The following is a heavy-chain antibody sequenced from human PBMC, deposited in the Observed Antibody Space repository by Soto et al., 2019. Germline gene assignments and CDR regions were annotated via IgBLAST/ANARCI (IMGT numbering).Heavy chain of an antibody. CDR2: IYHSGST. CDR3: ARQTYGDYAGGAFDI. Sequence: QLQLQESGSGLVKPSQTLSLTCAVSGGSISSGGYSWSWIRQPPGKGLEWIGYIYHSGSTYYNPSLKSRVTISVDRSKNQCSLKRSSVTAADTAVYYCARQTYGDYAGGAFDIWGQGTMVTVSS. D-gene: IGHD4-17*01. J-gene: IGHJ3*02. CDR1: GGSISSGGYS. V-gene: IGHV4-30-2*01.